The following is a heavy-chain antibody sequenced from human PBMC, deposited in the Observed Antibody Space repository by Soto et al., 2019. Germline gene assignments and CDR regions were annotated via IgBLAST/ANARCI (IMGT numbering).Heavy chain of an antibody. J-gene: IGHJ3*02. CDR2: IITILGIA. V-gene: IGHV1-69*02. D-gene: IGHD3-3*01. CDR3: ARVRLPTVTIFGVADHDAFDI. CDR1: GGTFSSYT. Sequence: SVKVSCKASGGTFSSYTISWVRQAPGQGLERMGRIITILGIANYAQKFQGRVTITADKSTSTAYMELSSLRSEDTAVYYCARVRLPTVTIFGVADHDAFDIWGQGTMVTVSS.